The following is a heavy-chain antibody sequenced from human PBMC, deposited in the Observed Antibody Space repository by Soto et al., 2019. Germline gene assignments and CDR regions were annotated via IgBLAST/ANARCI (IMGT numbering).Heavy chain of an antibody. CDR1: GYTFTSYG. CDR2: ISAYNGNT. J-gene: IGHJ3*02. Sequence: QVQLVQSGAEVKKPGASLKVSCKASGYTFTSYGISWVRQAPGQGLEWMGWISAYNGNTNYAQKLQGRVTMTTDTSTSTAYMELRRLRSDDTAVYYWAGAEDYYESSGYYYVSDAFDIWGQGTMVTVSS. CDR3: AGAEDYYESSGYYYVSDAFDI. V-gene: IGHV1-18*01. D-gene: IGHD3-22*01.